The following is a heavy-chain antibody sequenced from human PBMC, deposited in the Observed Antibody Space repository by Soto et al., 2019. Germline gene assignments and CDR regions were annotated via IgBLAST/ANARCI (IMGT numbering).Heavy chain of an antibody. CDR2: INHSGST. CDR1: GGSFSGYY. V-gene: IGHV4-34*01. J-gene: IGHJ6*02. D-gene: IGHD3-16*02. Sequence: QVQLQQWGAGLLKPSETLSLTCAVYGGSFSGYYWSWIRQPPGKGLEWIGEINHSGSTNYNPSLKGRVTISVDTSKNQFSLKLSSVTAADTAVYYCARGIPYYVWGSYREYYGMDVWGQGTTVTVSS. CDR3: ARGIPYYVWGSYREYYGMDV.